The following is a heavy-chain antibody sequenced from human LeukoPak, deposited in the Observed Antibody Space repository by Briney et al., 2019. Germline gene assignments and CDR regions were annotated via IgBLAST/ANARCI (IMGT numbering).Heavy chain of an antibody. CDR3: ARHDSSVYYSGVNWFDP. CDR1: GGSVSSNIYY. J-gene: IGHJ5*02. Sequence: PSETLSLTCTVSGGSVSSNIYYWGWIRQPPGKGLEWIASIHFTGSTYYSPSLKSRVTISVDTSTNQFSLKLSSVTAADTAVYYCARHDSSVYYSGVNWFDPWGQGTLVTVSS. D-gene: IGHD3-22*01. V-gene: IGHV4-39*01. CDR2: IHFTGST.